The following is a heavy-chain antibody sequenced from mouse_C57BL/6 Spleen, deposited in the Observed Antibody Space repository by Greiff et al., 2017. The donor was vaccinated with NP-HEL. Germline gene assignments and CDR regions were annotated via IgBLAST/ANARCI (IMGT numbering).Heavy chain of an antibody. CDR1: GFTFSSYA. J-gene: IGHJ3*01. D-gene: IGHD1-1*01. Sequence: EVQGVESGEGLVKPGGSLKLSCAASGFTFSSYAMSWVRQTPEKRLEWVAYISSGGDYIYYADTVKGRFTISRDNARNTLYLQMSSLKSEDTAMYYCTRDSHYYGSSYCFAYWGQGTLVTVSA. V-gene: IGHV5-9-1*02. CDR3: TRDSHYYGSSYCFAY. CDR2: ISSGGDYI.